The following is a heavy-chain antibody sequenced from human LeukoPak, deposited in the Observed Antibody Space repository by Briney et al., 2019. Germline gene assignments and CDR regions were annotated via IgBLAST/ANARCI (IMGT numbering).Heavy chain of an antibody. CDR3: ARSQYSGSGSSWHYYTFDY. Sequence: GGSLRLSCAASGFSFSSYAISWVRQAPGKGLEWVSGISGSGHSTYYADSVKGRFTISRDNAKNSLYLQMNSLRAEDTAVYYCARSQYSGSGSSWHYYTFDYWGQGTLASVSS. CDR1: GFSFSSYA. D-gene: IGHD6-13*01. J-gene: IGHJ4*02. CDR2: ISGSGHST. V-gene: IGHV3-23*01.